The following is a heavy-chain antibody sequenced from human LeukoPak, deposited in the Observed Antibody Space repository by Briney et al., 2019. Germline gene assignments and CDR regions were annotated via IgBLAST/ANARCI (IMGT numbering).Heavy chain of an antibody. CDR3: AKVIGVAVAADYFDY. Sequence: PGGSLRLSCAASGFTFSSYAMSWVRQAPGKGLEWVSAISGSGGSTYYADSVKGRFTISRDNSKNTLYLQMNSLRAEDTAVYYCAKVIGVAVAADYFDYWGQGTLVTVSS. CDR2: ISGSGGST. V-gene: IGHV3-23*01. J-gene: IGHJ4*02. D-gene: IGHD6-19*01. CDR1: GFTFSSYA.